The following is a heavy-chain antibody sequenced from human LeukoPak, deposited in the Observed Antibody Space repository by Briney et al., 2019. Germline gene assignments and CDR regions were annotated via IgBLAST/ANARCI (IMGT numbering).Heavy chain of an antibody. V-gene: IGHV1-18*01. Sequence: ASVKVSCKASGYTFTSYGISWVRQAPGQGLEWMGWISAYNGNTNYAQKLRGRVTMTTDTSTSTAYMELRSLRSDDTAVYYCASIHSAVCSSTSCYFSPPINWGQGTLVTVSS. CDR1: GYTFTSYG. CDR2: ISAYNGNT. J-gene: IGHJ4*02. CDR3: ASIHSAVCSSTSCYFSPPIN. D-gene: IGHD2-2*01.